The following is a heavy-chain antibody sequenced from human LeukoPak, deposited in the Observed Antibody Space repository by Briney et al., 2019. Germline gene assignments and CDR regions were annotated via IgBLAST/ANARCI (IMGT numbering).Heavy chain of an antibody. V-gene: IGHV1-18*01. CDR1: GYTFTTTYG. J-gene: IGHJ4*02. CDR2: ISGDNSNT. D-gene: IGHD3-22*01. Sequence: ASVKVSCKTSGYTFTTTYGISWVQQAPGQGLEWMGWISGDNSNTNSAQRFKGRVTMTTDTSTSTAYMELRSRRSDDTAVYYCARDLSRGSGYFGTYWGQGTLVTVSS. CDR3: ARDLSRGSGYFGTY.